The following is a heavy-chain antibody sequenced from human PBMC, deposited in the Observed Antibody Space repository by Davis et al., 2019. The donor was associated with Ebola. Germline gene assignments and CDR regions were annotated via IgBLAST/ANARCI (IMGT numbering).Heavy chain of an antibody. Sequence: AASVKVSCKASGYTFTNYGITWVRQAPGQGLEWMGWINPHNGNTNYAQNVQGRVIMTSDTATTTAYMEVGSLRSDDTAVYYCARAQFPTTSDHWGQETLVTVSS. V-gene: IGHV1-18*04. D-gene: IGHD1-1*01. CDR2: INPHNGNT. CDR1: GYTFTNYG. J-gene: IGHJ4*02. CDR3: ARAQFPTTSDH.